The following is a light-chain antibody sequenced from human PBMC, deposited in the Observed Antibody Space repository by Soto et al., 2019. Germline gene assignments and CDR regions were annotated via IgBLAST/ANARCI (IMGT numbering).Light chain of an antibody. CDR3: QQYGSSYA. J-gene: IGKJ2*01. Sequence: EIVLTQSPDTLALSPGERATLSCRASQSVTSNYLAWYQQKPGQAPRLLIFGISSRATGIPDRFSGSGSGTDFTLTIAILEPEDFAVYSCQQYGSSYAFGQGTKLEI. CDR2: GIS. CDR1: QSVTSNY. V-gene: IGKV3-20*01.